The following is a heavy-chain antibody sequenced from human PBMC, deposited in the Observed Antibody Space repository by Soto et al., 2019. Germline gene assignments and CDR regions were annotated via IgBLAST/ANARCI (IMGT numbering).Heavy chain of an antibody. CDR3: ARGVDYYGSGSYYRSRGDWFDP. CDR2: IIPIFGTA. CDR1: GGTFSSYA. D-gene: IGHD3-10*01. J-gene: IGHJ5*02. V-gene: IGHV1-69*01. Sequence: QVQLVQSGAEVKKPGSSVKVSCKASGGTFSSYAISWVRQAPGRGLEWMGGIIPIFGTANYAQKFQGRVTITADESTSTAYMELSSLRSEDTAVYYCARGVDYYGSGSYYRSRGDWFDPWGQGTLVTVSS.